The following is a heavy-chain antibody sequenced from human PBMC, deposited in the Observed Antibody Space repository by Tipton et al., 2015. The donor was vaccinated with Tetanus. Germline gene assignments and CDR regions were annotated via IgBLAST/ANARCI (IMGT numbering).Heavy chain of an antibody. CDR2: MKSKTDGGTV. CDR3: ARERSLEWLGPVDS. CDR1: GLNFGNAW. D-gene: IGHD3-3*01. Sequence: SLRLSRAASGLNFGNAWMYWVRQAPGKGLEWVGHMKSKTDGGTVDYAAPVNGRFTISRDDSKNTVDLQMNNLRDEDTAVYYCARERSLEWLGPVDSWGQGTLVAVSS. V-gene: IGHV3-15*07. J-gene: IGHJ4*02.